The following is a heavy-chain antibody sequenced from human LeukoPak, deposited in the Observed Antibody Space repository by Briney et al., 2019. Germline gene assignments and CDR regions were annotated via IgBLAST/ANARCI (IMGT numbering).Heavy chain of an antibody. Sequence: GGSLRLSCAASGFTVSSNYMSWVRQAPGKELEWVSAISGSGGSTYYADSVKGRFTISRDNSKNTLYLQMNSLRAEDTAVYYCAKSYYDSSGYFDYWGQGTLVTVSS. V-gene: IGHV3-23*01. CDR3: AKSYYDSSGYFDY. CDR2: ISGSGGST. D-gene: IGHD3-22*01. CDR1: GFTVSSNY. J-gene: IGHJ4*02.